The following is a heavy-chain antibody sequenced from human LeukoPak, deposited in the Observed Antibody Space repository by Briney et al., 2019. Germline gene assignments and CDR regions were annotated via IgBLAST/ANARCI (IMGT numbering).Heavy chain of an antibody. CDR1: ECTFSSYC. CDR2: IWYDGSNK. V-gene: IGHV3-33*01. J-gene: IGHJ4*02. Sequence: SGGFLRLSCAASECTFSSYCMHWVRQAPGKGREWLVVIWYDGSNKYYADSVKGRFTISRDNSKNTLYLQMNSLRAEDTAVYYCARAFKNPGLDYWGQGTLVTVSS. CDR3: ARAFKNPGLDY.